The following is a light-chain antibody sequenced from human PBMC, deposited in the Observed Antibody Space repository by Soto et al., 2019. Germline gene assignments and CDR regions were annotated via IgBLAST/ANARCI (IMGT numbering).Light chain of an antibody. Sequence: DTVLTQSPATLSLSPGESATLSCRASQAVRITTVSLYQQTPGQAPRLLIFDASDWATGSAARFSGSGSGSDFALTISSLGPEDFAIYYCQQRSNWPPWTFGQGTKVDIK. V-gene: IGKV3-11*01. J-gene: IGKJ1*01. CDR1: QAVRITT. CDR2: DAS. CDR3: QQRSNWPPWT.